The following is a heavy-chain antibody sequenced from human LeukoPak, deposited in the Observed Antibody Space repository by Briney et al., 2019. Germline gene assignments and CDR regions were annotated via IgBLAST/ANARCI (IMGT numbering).Heavy chain of an antibody. Sequence: GASVKVSCKASGYTFTSYDINWVRQATGQGLEWMGWMNPTSGNTGYAQKFQGRVTMTRNTSIGTAYVELSSLTSEDTAVYYCVRSLRNSYIDYWGQGTLVAASS. V-gene: IGHV1-8*01. J-gene: IGHJ4*02. CDR2: MNPTSGNT. CDR3: VRSLRNSYIDY. D-gene: IGHD3-16*01. CDR1: GYTFTSYD.